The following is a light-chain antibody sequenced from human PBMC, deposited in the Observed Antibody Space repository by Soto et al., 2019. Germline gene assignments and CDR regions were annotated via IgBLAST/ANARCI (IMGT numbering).Light chain of an antibody. V-gene: IGKV3-11*01. CDR2: DVS. CDR3: QHRSGWPPWT. Sequence: EIVLTQSPATLSLSPGERATLSCGASQSVSTYLAWYQQKPGQAPRLLLYDVSNSATGIPARFSGSGSGTNFTLTTSGLEPEDFAVYYCQHRSGWPPWTFGQGTKVQI. CDR1: QSVSTY. J-gene: IGKJ1*01.